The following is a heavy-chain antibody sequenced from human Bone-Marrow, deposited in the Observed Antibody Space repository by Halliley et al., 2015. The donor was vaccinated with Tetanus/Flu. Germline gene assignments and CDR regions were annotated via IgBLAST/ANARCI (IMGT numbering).Heavy chain of an antibody. J-gene: IGHJ4*02. Sequence: GIIYPRDSDTRSSPSSQGQVPISADQSINTAYLHWSSLEASDTAIYYCARRITIFGVGFDYWGQGTLVSVSS. V-gene: IGHV5-51*01. D-gene: IGHD3-3*01. CDR3: ARRITIFGVGFDY. CDR2: IYPRDSDT.